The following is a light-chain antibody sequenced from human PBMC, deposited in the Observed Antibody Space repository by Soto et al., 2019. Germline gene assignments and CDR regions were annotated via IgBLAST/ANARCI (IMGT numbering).Light chain of an antibody. CDR1: QSISSW. V-gene: IGKV1-5*03. CDR2: KAS. CDR3: QQYNSYPRT. Sequence: DIPMTQSPSTLSASVGDRVTITCRASQSISSWLAWYQQKPGKAPKLLIYKASSLESGVPSRFSGSGSGTEFTLTISSLQPDDFATYCCQQYNSYPRTFGQGTKVEIK. J-gene: IGKJ1*01.